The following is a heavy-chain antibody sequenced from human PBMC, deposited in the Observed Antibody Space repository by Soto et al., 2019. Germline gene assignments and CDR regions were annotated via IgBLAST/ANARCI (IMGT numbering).Heavy chain of an antibody. Sequence: GGSLRLSCAASGFTFSSYGMHWVRQAPGKGLEWVAVISYDGSNKYYADSVKGRFTISRDNSKNTLYLQMNSLRAEDTAVYYCAKDTDWSGYHATGAFDIWGQGTMVTVSS. J-gene: IGHJ3*02. CDR2: ISYDGSNK. V-gene: IGHV3-30*18. CDR3: AKDTDWSGYHATGAFDI. CDR1: GFTFSSYG. D-gene: IGHD3-3*01.